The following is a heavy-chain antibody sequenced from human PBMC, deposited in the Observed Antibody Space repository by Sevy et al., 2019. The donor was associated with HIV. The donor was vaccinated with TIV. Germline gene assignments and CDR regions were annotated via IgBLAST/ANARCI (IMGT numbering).Heavy chain of an antibody. CDR3: ATGDTVMITDLDY. CDR1: GFIFSNNA. Sequence: GGSLRLSCGASGFIFSNNAMNWVRQAPGKGPAWVSGVESGGSTYYADSVKGRFTISGDNSKNMQFLQMSSLRAEDTAIYYCATGDTVMITDLDYWGLGTLVTVSS. V-gene: IGHV3-23*01. D-gene: IGHD3-16*01. J-gene: IGHJ4*02. CDR2: VESGGST.